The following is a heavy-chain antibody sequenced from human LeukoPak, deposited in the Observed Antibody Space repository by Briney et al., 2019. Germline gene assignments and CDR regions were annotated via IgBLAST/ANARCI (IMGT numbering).Heavy chain of an antibody. CDR2: ISSSSTYI. J-gene: IGHJ3*02. D-gene: IGHD4/OR15-4a*01. Sequence: GGSLRLSCAASGFTFSSYSMNWVRQAPGKGLEWVSSISSSSTYIYYADSVRGRFNISSENAKNSLYLQMNSLRAEDTAVYYCARDLYGTSLDAFDIWGQGTMVTVSS. CDR1: GFTFSSYS. CDR3: ARDLYGTSLDAFDI. V-gene: IGHV3-21*01.